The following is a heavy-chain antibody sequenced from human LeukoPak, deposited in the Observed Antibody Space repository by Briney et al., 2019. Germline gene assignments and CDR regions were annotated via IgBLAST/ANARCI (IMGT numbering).Heavy chain of an antibody. V-gene: IGHV4-39*07. CDR1: GGSISSTTYY. CDR2: IYKSGNT. J-gene: IGHJ5*02. Sequence: SETLSLTCTVSGGSISSTTYYWAWIRQPPGKGLEWIGSIYKSGNTNYSPSLRSRVTISVDTSKNQFSLNLSSVTAADTAVYYCARVEKYTTSGPTDPWGQGTLVTVSS. CDR3: ARVEKYTTSGPTDP. D-gene: IGHD6-13*01.